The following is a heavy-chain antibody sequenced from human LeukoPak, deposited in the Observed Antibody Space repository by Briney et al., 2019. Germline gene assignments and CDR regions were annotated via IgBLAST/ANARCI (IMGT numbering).Heavy chain of an antibody. V-gene: IGHV4-61*01. CDR1: GGSVSSGSYY. D-gene: IGHD6-19*01. CDR2: INYSGST. Sequence: SETLSHTCTVSGGSVSSGSYYWSWIRQPPGKGLEWIGYINYSGSTSYNPSLKSRVTISVDTSKKQFSLKLSSVTAADTAVYYCARGGGSGWYDDYWGQGTLVTVSS. J-gene: IGHJ4*02. CDR3: ARGGGSGWYDDY.